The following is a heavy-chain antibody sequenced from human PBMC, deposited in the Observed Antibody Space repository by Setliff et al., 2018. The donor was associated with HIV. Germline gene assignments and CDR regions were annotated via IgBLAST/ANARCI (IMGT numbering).Heavy chain of an antibody. J-gene: IGHJ5*01. CDR2: MHVSRET. CDR1: GGSISDTY. V-gene: IGHV4-59*08. Sequence: SETLSLTCTVSGGSISDTYYTWIRRTPGKGLEWIGLMHVSRETNYNPSLESRVTISMDTSKNQFSLKLSSVTAADTALYFCARHGRSYDSGRWYNWFDSWGQGTPVTVSS. CDR3: ARHGRSYDSGRWYNWFDS. D-gene: IGHD3-10*01.